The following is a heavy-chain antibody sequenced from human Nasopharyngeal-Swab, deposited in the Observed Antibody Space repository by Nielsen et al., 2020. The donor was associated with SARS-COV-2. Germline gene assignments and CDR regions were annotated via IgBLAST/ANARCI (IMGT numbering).Heavy chain of an antibody. V-gene: IGHV3-30*04. J-gene: IGHJ4*02. CDR3: TRGGRVTTTYFDH. CDR1: GFNFDYYA. CDR2: ISYDGKNQ. Sequence: SLTFSCEASGFNFDYYAMHWVRQAPGKGLEWVAVISYDGKNQYYADSLKGRFTFSRDNSRNTLSLQMNSLRPEDTAVYYCTRGGRVTTTYFDHWGQGTLVTVSS. D-gene: IGHD4-11*01.